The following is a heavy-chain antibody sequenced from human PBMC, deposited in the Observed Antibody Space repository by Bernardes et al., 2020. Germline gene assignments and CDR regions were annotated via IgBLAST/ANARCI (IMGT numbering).Heavy chain of an antibody. CDR3: AREIAAATHLDY. Sequence: GGSLRLSCVASGFTFSDYYMSWIRQAPGQGLEWVSYISSSSTYIYYADSVKGRFTISRDNAKSSLYLQMNSLRAEDTAVYYCAREIAAATHLDYWGQGTLVTVSS. V-gene: IGHV3-11*06. J-gene: IGHJ4*02. D-gene: IGHD1-26*01. CDR2: ISSSSTYI. CDR1: GFTFSDYY.